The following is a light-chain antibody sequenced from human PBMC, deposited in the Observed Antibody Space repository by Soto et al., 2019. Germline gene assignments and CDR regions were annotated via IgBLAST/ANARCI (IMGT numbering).Light chain of an antibody. Sequence: QSALTQPASVSGSPGRSITISCTGTSSDIGGYNHVSWYQQHPGKAPKLMIYEVSNRPSGVSNRFSGSKSGNTASLTISGLQAEDEADYYCSSYTSSSTVFGGGTKLTVL. V-gene: IGLV2-14*01. CDR3: SSYTSSSTV. J-gene: IGLJ2*01. CDR1: SSDIGGYNH. CDR2: EVS.